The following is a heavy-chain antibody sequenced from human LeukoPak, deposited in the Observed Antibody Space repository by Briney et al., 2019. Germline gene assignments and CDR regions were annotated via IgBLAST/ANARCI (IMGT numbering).Heavy chain of an antibody. D-gene: IGHD3-10*01. CDR3: ARRGDRGHFDY. CDR2: IIPFLGVV. J-gene: IGHJ4*02. V-gene: IGHV1-69*02. Sequence: GASVKVSCKASGYTFTGYYIHWVRQAPGQGLQWMGRIIPFLGVVKYAQKFQGRVTITADKSTSIAYMELSSLRSEDTAVYYCARRGDRGHFDYWGQGTRVTVSS. CDR1: GYTFTGYY.